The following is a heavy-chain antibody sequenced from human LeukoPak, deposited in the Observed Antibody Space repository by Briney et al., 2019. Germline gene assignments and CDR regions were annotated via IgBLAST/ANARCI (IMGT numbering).Heavy chain of an antibody. D-gene: IGHD5-18*01. Sequence: PGGSLRLSCAASGFTFSSYWMHWVRQARGKGLVWVSRINSDGSSTRYADSVKGRFTISRDNAKNTLYLQMNSLRAEDTAVYYCARGGGVDTAMARDDAFDIWGQGTMVTVSS. CDR3: ARGGGVDTAMARDDAFDI. J-gene: IGHJ3*02. CDR1: GFTFSSYW. CDR2: INSDGSST. V-gene: IGHV3-74*01.